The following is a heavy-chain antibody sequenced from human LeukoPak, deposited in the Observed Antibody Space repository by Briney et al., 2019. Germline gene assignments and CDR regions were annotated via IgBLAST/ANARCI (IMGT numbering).Heavy chain of an antibody. V-gene: IGHV1-69*04. J-gene: IGHJ6*02. Sequence: ASVKVSCKASGGTFSSYAISWVRQAAGQGLEWMGRIIPILGIANYAQKFQGRVTITADKSTSTAYMELSSLRSEDTAVYYCASCLSARDYYYGMDVWGQGTTVTVSS. CDR2: IIPILGIA. CDR1: GGTFSSYA. D-gene: IGHD1-26*01. CDR3: ASCLSARDYYYGMDV.